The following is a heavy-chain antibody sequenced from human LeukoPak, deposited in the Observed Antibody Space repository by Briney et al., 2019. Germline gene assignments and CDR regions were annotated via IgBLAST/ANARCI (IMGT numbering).Heavy chain of an antibody. CDR2: IYYSGST. CDR1: GGSIRSYY. D-gene: IGHD1-26*01. J-gene: IGHJ2*01. CDR3: ARYMGATGYWYFDL. V-gene: IGHV4-59*08. Sequence: SETPSLTCTVSGGSIRSYYWSWIRQPPGKGLEWIGYIYYSGSTNYNPSLKSRVTISVDTSKNQFSLKLSSVTAADTAVYYCARYMGATGYWYFDLWGRGTLVTVSS.